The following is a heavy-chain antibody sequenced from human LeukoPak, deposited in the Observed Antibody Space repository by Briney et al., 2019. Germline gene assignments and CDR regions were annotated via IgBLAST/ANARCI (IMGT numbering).Heavy chain of an antibody. CDR2: ISAYNGNT. D-gene: IGHD3-16*01. J-gene: IGHJ6*03. V-gene: IGHV1-8*03. CDR3: ARGVNTYLWFGGDYMDV. Sequence: ASVKVSCKASGGTFSSYAISWVRQAPGQGLEWMGWISAYNGNTNYAQKLQGRVTITRNTSISTAYMELSSLRSEDTAVYYCARGVNTYLWFGGDYMDVWGKGSTVTVSS. CDR1: GGTFSSYA.